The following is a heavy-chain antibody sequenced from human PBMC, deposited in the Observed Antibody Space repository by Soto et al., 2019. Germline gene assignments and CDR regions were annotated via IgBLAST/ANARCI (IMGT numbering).Heavy chain of an antibody. CDR2: INPIGGVT. D-gene: IGHD5-12*01. CDR3: VREGGGATSTLDDFYFYLDV. CDR1: GDTFHDYY. Sequence: QVQLVQSGAAVKKPGASVTVSCRSSGDTFHDYYIHWVRQAPGQGLEWMGWINPIGGVTKYAQKFQGLVIMTRDTSIRTVYRHLSRSRSDDTAGYYCVREGGGATSTLDDFYFYLDVCGTGTTVPVSS. J-gene: IGHJ6*03. V-gene: IGHV1-2*04.